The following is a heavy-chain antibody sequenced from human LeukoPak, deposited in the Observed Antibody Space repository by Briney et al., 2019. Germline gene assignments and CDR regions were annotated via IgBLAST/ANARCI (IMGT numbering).Heavy chain of an antibody. CDR2: INHSGST. CDR3: ARVKAMVRRVRVAPYYFDP. V-gene: IGHV4-34*01. J-gene: IGHJ5*02. CDR1: GGTISSYS. D-gene: IGHD3-10*01. Sequence: PSETLSLTCTVSGGTISSYSWSWIRQPPGKGLEWIGEINHSGSTNYNPFLKRRATISVDTSRNQFSLKLSSGTAADTAVYYCARVKAMVRRVRVAPYYFDPWGQGTLVTVSS.